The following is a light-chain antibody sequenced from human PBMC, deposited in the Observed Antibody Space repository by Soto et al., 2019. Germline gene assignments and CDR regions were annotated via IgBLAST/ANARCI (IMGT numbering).Light chain of an antibody. J-gene: IGKJ2*01. CDR1: RPITSN. CDR2: GSS. Sequence: DIEMTQSPSYLSASVGDRVTITCRASRPITSNLNWYQQKPGKAPDLLIYGSSTLQNGVPSRVSGSGSGTGFTLTISSLQPEDFATYYCQQNYITPYTFGQGTRLEIK. CDR3: QQNYITPYT. V-gene: IGKV1-39*01.